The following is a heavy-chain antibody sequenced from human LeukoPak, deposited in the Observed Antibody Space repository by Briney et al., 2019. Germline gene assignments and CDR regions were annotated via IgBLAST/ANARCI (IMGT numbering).Heavy chain of an antibody. V-gene: IGHV1-2*02. Sequence: GASVKVSCKASGYTFTGYYMHWVRRAPGQGLEWMGWINPNSGGTHYAQKFQGRVTMTRDTSISTAYMELSRLRSDDTAVYYCARSEGSSWYQGPYYYYGMDVWGQGTTVTVSS. J-gene: IGHJ6*02. CDR2: INPNSGGT. CDR1: GYTFTGYY. D-gene: IGHD6-13*01. CDR3: ARSEGSSWYQGPYYYYGMDV.